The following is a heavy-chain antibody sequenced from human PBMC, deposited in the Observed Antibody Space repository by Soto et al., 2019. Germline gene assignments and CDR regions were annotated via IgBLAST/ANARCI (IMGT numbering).Heavy chain of an antibody. CDR2: IYPADSDT. Sequence: GESLKISCKDSGSSFTTSWIGWVRQMPGKGLEWMGIIYPADSDTRYSPSFQGQVTISADKSISTAYLQWNTLKASDTAMYYCARTQTYNWNPGPADYWGQGTLVTVSS. CDR3: ARTQTYNWNPGPADY. D-gene: IGHD1-20*01. V-gene: IGHV5-51*01. J-gene: IGHJ4*02. CDR1: GSSFTTSW.